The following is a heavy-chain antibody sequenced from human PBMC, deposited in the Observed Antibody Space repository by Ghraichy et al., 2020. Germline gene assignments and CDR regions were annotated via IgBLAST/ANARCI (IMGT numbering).Heavy chain of an antibody. D-gene: IGHD3-3*01. Sequence: GGSLRLSCVASGFKFEDYTMNWVRQRPGKGLEWVSLISWESSSRYYADSVEGRFTISRDNNNNSLYMQMDSMRPEDTALYFCVKDVRTSRSGYSYNFEKLGHGALVVVSA. CDR1: GFKFEDYT. V-gene: IGHV3-43*01. CDR3: VKDVRTSRSGYSYNFEK. CDR2: ISWESSSR. J-gene: IGHJ4*01.